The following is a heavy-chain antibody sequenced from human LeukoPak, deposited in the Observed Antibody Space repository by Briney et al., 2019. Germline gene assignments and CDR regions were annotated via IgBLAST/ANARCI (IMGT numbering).Heavy chain of an antibody. CDR2: ISGSGDST. V-gene: IGHV3-23*01. CDR1: GFTFSNYA. CDR3: AKGRSSWYVGNWFDP. Sequence: GGSLRLSCAASGFTFSNYAMSWVRQAPGKGLEWVSAISGSGDSTYYADSVKGRFTISRDNSKNTLYLQINSLRAEDTAVYYCAKGRSSWYVGNWFDPWGQGTLVTVSS. D-gene: IGHD6-13*01. J-gene: IGHJ5*02.